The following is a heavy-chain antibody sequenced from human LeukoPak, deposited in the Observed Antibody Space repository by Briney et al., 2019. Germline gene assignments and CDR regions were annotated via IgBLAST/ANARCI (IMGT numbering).Heavy chain of an antibody. CDR1: GYTFTGYY. Sequence: ASVKVSCKASGYTFTGYYMHWVRQAPGQGLEWMGWINPNSGGTNYAQKFQGRVTKTRDTSISTAYMELSRLRSDDTAVYYCARSRLVVVPAAILYWGQGTLVTVS. CDR3: ARSRLVVVPAAILY. CDR2: INPNSGGT. V-gene: IGHV1-2*02. D-gene: IGHD2-2*02. J-gene: IGHJ4*02.